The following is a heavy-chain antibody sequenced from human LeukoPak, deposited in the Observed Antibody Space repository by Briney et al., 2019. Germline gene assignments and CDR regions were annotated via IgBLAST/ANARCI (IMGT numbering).Heavy chain of an antibody. CDR3: ASGGIYYGAAFDF. Sequence: GGSLRLSCEASGFTFNTYSMNWVRQAPGKGLEWISYITGNSHTIYYADSVKGRFTISRDNAKNSLYLQMNSLRAEDTALYYCASGGIYYGAAFDFWGQGTLVTVSS. J-gene: IGHJ4*02. V-gene: IGHV3-48*04. CDR2: ITGNSHTI. D-gene: IGHD1-26*01. CDR1: GFTFNTYS.